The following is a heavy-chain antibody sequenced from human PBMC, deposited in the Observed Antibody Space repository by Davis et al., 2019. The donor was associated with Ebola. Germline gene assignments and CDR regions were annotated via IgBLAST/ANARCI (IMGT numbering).Heavy chain of an antibody. J-gene: IGHJ6*02. V-gene: IGHV3-23*01. CDR2: ISGSGGST. CDR3: ACYYYYGMDV. Sequence: GESLKISCAASGFTFSSYSMNWVRQAPGKGLEWVSAISGSGGSTYYADSVKGRFTISRDNSKNTLYLQMNSLRAEDTAVYYCACYYYYGMDVWGQGTTVTVSS. CDR1: GFTFSSYS.